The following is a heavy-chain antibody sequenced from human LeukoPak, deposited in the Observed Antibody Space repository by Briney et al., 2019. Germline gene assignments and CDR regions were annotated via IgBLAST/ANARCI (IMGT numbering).Heavy chain of an antibody. CDR3: ARRTLTIRTFDI. Sequence: ASVKVSCKASGYTFTGYDINWVRQATGQGLEWMGWMNPNSGNTGYAQKFQGRVTMTRNTSISTAYMELSSLRSEDTAVYYCARRTLTIRTFDIWGQGTMVTVSS. CDR1: GYTFTGYD. V-gene: IGHV1-8*01. J-gene: IGHJ3*02. CDR2: MNPNSGNT. D-gene: IGHD3-3*01.